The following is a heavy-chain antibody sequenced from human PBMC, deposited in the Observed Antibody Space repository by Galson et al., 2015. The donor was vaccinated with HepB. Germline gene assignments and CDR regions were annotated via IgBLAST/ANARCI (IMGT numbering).Heavy chain of an antibody. CDR1: GGTFSSYA. CDR3: ARDQARTAFDI. D-gene: IGHD1-14*01. Sequence: SVKVSCKASGGTFSSYAISWGRQAPGQGLEWMGRIIPILGIANYAQKFQGRVTITADKSTSTAYMELSSLRSEDTAVYYCARDQARTAFDIWGQGTMVTVSS. V-gene: IGHV1-69*04. CDR2: IIPILGIA. J-gene: IGHJ3*02.